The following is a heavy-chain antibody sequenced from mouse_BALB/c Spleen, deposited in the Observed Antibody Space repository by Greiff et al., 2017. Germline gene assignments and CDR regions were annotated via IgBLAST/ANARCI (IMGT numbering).Heavy chain of an antibody. Sequence: QVQLKESGPGLVAPSQSLSITCTVSGFSLTGYGVNWVRQPPGKGLEWLGMIWGDGSTDYNSALKSRLSISKDNSKSQVFLKMNSLQTDDTARYYCARVGRPYAMDYWGQGTSVTVSS. CDR1: GFSLTGYG. CDR2: IWGDGST. V-gene: IGHV2-6-7*01. J-gene: IGHJ4*01. CDR3: ARVGRPYAMDY.